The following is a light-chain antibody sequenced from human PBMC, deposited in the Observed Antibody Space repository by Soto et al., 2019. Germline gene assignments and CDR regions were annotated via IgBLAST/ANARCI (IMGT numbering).Light chain of an antibody. J-gene: IGKJ1*01. CDR2: RAS. Sequence: EIVMTQSPATLSVSPGERATLSCRASQSISSNLAWYQQKLGQAPRLLIYRASTRATGIPARFSGSGSGTEFTLTISSLQPDDFATYYCQHYNSYSEAFGQGTKVDI. CDR1: QSISSN. CDR3: QHYNSYSEA. V-gene: IGKV3-15*01.